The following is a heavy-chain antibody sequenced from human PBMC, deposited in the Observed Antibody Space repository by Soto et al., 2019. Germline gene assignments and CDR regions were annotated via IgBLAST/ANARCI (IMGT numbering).Heavy chain of an antibody. CDR1: GFTFSAYW. V-gene: IGHV3-74*01. J-gene: IGHJ4*02. CDR3: ARGPRVSSTGTGAH. Sequence: GGSLSLSCSVSGFTFSAYWMHWVRQVPGKGLTWVSRISDDGSTATYADSVKGRFVISRDNAKNSLYLEMNTLRADDSGLYYCARGPRVSSTGTGAHWGRGTLVTVSS. CDR2: ISDDGSTA. D-gene: IGHD1-1*01.